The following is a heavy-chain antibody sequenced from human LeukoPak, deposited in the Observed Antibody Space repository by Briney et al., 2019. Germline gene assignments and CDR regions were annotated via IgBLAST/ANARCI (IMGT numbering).Heavy chain of an antibody. CDR1: GFTFSSYG. D-gene: IGHD1-26*01. CDR2: ISYDGSNK. V-gene: IGHV3-30*18. Sequence: GRSLRLSCAASGFTFSSYGMHWVRQAPGKGLEWVAVISYDGSNKYYADSVKGRFTISRDNSKNTLYLQMNSLRAEDTAVYYCAKAIVGATTGDYWGQGTLVTASS. J-gene: IGHJ4*02. CDR3: AKAIVGATTGDY.